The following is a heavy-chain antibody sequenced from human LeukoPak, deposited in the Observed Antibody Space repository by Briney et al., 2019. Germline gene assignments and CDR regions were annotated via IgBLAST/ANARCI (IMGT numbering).Heavy chain of an antibody. CDR3: ARRAGAYSHPYDY. CDR1: GFTFSDYY. Sequence: AGGSLRLSCAASGFTFSDYYMSWVRQAPGKGLEGVSFIYSGGSTHYSDSVKGRLTISRDNSKNTLYLQMNSLRAEDTAVYYCARRAGAYSHPYDYWGQGTLVTVSS. V-gene: IGHV3-53*01. CDR2: IYSGGST. D-gene: IGHD4/OR15-4a*01. J-gene: IGHJ4*02.